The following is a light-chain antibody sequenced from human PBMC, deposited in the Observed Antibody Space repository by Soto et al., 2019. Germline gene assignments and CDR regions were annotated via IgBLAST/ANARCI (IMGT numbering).Light chain of an antibody. CDR3: EQRNSYPYT. Sequence: DIQLTQSPSFLSASVGDRVTITCRASQGISSYLAWYQQKPGKAPKLLLYAASTLQSGVPSRFIGNGSGTEFALTISCLQPEDFATYYCEQRNSYPYTFGQGTKLEIK. V-gene: IGKV1-9*01. CDR2: AAS. CDR1: QGISSY. J-gene: IGKJ2*01.